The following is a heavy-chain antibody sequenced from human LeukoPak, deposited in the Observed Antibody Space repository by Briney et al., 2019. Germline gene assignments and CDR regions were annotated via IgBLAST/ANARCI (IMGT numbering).Heavy chain of an antibody. CDR3: ARSGYYDSSGGGYYFDY. Sequence: SVKVSCKASGGTFSSYAISWVRQAPGQGLEWMGRIIPILGIANYAQKFQGRVTITADKSTSTAYMELSSLRSEDTAVYYCARSGYYDSSGGGYYFDYWGQGTLVTVSS. CDR1: GGTFSSYA. J-gene: IGHJ4*02. CDR2: IIPILGIA. D-gene: IGHD3-22*01. V-gene: IGHV1-69*04.